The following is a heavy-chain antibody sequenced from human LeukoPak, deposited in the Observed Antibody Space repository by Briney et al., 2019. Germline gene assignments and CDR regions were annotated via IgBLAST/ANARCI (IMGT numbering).Heavy chain of an antibody. CDR2: IIPVFHTA. V-gene: IGHV1-69*05. J-gene: IGHJ3*02. CDR1: GESFSSHG. D-gene: IGHD3-22*01. CDR3: ARDYNFDSSPYDDGLDI. Sequence: ASVKVSCKTSGESFSSHGISWVRQAPGQGLEWMGGIIPVFHTAEYAQNFQDRLTITTDESTDTVYMELSSLRSEDTAVYYCARDYNFDSSPYDDGLDIWGQGTMVTVSS.